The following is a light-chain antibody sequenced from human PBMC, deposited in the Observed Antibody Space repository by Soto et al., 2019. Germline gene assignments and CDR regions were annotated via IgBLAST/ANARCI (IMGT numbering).Light chain of an antibody. CDR1: QSVDSRY. V-gene: IGKV3-20*01. CDR2: ESF. Sequence: ETVLTQSPGTLSLSPGERATLSCWAGQSVDSRYLAWYQQKPGQAPRLLIYESFNRATGIPDRFSGTRSGTDFTLTISRLEPEDFAVYYCQQFGGSPRYSFGQGTKVEIK. J-gene: IGKJ2*03. CDR3: QQFGGSPRYS.